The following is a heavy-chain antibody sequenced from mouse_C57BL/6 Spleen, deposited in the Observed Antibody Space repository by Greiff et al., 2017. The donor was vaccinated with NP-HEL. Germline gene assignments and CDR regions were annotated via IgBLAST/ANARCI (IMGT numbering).Heavy chain of an antibody. CDR3: ARTYYDYSYYAMDY. J-gene: IGHJ4*01. CDR2: ISRGSSTI. Sequence: EVHLVESGGGLVKPGGSLKLSCAASGFTFSDYGMHWVRQAPGQGLEWVAYISRGSSTIYYADTVKGRFTFTRDNAKHTLFRQMTSLSSEDTAVYYCARTYYDYSYYAMDYWGQGTSVTVSS. D-gene: IGHD2-4*01. CDR1: GFTFSDYG. V-gene: IGHV5-17*01.